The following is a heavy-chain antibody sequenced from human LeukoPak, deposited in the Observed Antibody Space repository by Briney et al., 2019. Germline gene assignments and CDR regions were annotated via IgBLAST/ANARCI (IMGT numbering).Heavy chain of an antibody. J-gene: IGHJ6*02. V-gene: IGHV1-2*04. CDR3: ARGVGGFSPYYGMDV. Sequence: ASVKVSCKASGYTFTVYYMHWVRQAPGQGLEWMGWINPNSGGTNYAQKFQGWVTMTRDTSITTAYMELSRLRSDDTAVYHCARGVGGFSPYYGMDVWGQGTTVTVSS. CDR2: INPNSGGT. D-gene: IGHD3-16*01. CDR1: GYTFTVYY.